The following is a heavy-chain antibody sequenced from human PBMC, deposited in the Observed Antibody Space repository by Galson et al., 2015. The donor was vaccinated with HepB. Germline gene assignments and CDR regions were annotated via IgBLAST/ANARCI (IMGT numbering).Heavy chain of an antibody. V-gene: IGHV1-46*03. D-gene: IGHD4-17*01. CDR2: INPSGGST. Sequence: SVKVSCKASGYTFTSYYMHWVRQAPGQGLEWMGIINPSGGSTSYAQKFQGRVTMTRDTSTSTVYMELSSLRSEDTAVYYCARDLFTVTTQSPFDYWGQGTLVTVSS. CDR3: ARDLFTVTTQSPFDY. CDR1: GYTFTSYY. J-gene: IGHJ4*02.